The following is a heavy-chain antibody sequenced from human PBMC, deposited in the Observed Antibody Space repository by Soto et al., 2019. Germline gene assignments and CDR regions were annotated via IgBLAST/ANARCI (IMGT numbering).Heavy chain of an antibody. CDR3: TRGPPNYFDY. CDR2: IRSQAKNYAT. CDR1: GLTFSDSA. V-gene: IGHV3-73*01. Sequence: GGSLRLSCAASGLTFSDSALHWVRQASGKGLEWVGRIRSQAKNYATTYGASMKGRFTISRDDSKNTAYLQMDSLKTEDTAVYYCTRGPPNYFDYWGQGTLVTVSS. J-gene: IGHJ4*02.